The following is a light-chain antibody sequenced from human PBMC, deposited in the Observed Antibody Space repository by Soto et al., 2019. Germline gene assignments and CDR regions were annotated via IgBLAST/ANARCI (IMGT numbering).Light chain of an antibody. Sequence: EFVLTQSPGTLSLSPGERATLSCRARQSLANSFIAWYQQKPGQAPRLLIYDTSSRASGIPDRFSGSGSGTDFTLTISRLETEDFAVFYCQQYGTSEIIFGQGTRLEI. CDR2: DTS. J-gene: IGKJ5*01. V-gene: IGKV3-20*01. CDR3: QQYGTSEII. CDR1: QSLANSF.